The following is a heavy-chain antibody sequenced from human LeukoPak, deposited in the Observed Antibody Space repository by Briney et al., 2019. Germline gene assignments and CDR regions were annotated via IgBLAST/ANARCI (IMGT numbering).Heavy chain of an antibody. J-gene: IGHJ4*02. CDR3: AANFDF. Sequence: GGSLRLSCAASGFTFSNYDMHWVRQAPGKGLEWVAVTWYDGSNEYYADSVKGRFTIFRDNSKNTLYLQMHSLRAEDTAIYYCAANFDFWGQGTLVTVSS. V-gene: IGHV3-33*01. CDR2: TWYDGSNE. CDR1: GFTFSNYD.